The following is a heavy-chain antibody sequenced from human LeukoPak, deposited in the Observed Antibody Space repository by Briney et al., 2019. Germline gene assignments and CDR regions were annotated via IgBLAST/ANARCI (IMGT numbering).Heavy chain of an antibody. J-gene: IGHJ5*02. D-gene: IGHD2-15*01. V-gene: IGHV1-8*01. CDR1: GYTFTSYD. CDR2: MNPNSGNT. CDR3: ARGGIVVVVAATGWFDP. Sequence: ASVKVSCKASGYTFTSYDINWVRQATGQGLEWMGWMNPNSGNTGYAQKFQGRVTITRDTSASTAYMELSSLRSEDTAVYYCARGGIVVVVAATGWFDPWGQGTLVTVSS.